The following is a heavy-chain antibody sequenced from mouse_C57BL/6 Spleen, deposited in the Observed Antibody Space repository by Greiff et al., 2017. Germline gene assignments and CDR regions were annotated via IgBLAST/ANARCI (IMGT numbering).Heavy chain of an antibody. CDR1: GFSFNTYA. D-gene: IGHD2-4*01. Sequence: EVQLVESGGGLVQPKGSLKLSCAASGFSFNTYAMNWVRQAPGKGLEWVARIRSKSNNYATYYADSVKDRFTISRDDSESMLYLQMNNLKTEDTALYYGVRQGGLRHAMDYWCQGTSVTVSS. J-gene: IGHJ4*01. CDR2: IRSKSNNYAT. V-gene: IGHV10-1*01. CDR3: VRQGGLRHAMDY.